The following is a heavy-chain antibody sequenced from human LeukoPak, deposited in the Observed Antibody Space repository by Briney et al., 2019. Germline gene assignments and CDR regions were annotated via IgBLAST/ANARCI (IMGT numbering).Heavy chain of an antibody. CDR1: GGSISSGGYS. V-gene: IGHV4-30-2*01. D-gene: IGHD1-26*01. CDR3: AARRGANDY. J-gene: IGHJ4*02. CDR2: VYHSGST. Sequence: SETLSLTCAVSGGSISSGGYSWSWLRQPPGKGLEWIGYVYHSGSTYYNPSLKSRVTISVDRSKNQFSLKLSSVTAADTAVYYCAARRGANDYWGQGTLVTVSS.